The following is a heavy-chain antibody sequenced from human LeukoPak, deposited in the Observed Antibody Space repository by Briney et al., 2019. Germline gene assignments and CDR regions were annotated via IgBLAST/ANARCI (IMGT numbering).Heavy chain of an antibody. Sequence: SETLSLTCAVYGGSFSGYYWSWIRQPPGKGLEWIGEINHSGSTNYNPSLKSRVTISVDTSKNQFSLKLSSVTAADTAVYYCARGRKDSLYYYGSGGYYRAPWFDPWGKGTLVTVSS. CDR3: ARGRKDSLYYYGSGGYYRAPWFDP. V-gene: IGHV4-34*01. J-gene: IGHJ5*02. CDR2: INHSGST. D-gene: IGHD3-10*01. CDR1: GGSFSGYY.